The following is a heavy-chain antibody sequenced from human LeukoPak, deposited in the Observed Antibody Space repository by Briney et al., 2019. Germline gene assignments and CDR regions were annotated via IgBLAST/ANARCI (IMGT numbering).Heavy chain of an antibody. D-gene: IGHD4-17*01. CDR2: INPSGGST. CDR3: AREDYGLGYFDY. CDR1: GYTLTSYY. V-gene: IGHV1-46*01. J-gene: IGHJ4*02. Sequence: ASVKVSCKASGYTLTSYYMHWVRQAPGQGLEWMGIINPSGGSTSYAQKFQGRVTMTRDTSTSTVYMELSSLRSEDTAVYYCAREDYGLGYFDYWGQGTLVTVSS.